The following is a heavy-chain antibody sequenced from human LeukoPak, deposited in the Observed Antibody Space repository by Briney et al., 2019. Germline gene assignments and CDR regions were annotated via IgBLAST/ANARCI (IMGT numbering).Heavy chain of an antibody. V-gene: IGHV3-66*01. J-gene: IGHJ4*02. D-gene: IGHD3-10*01. Sequence: QSGGSLRLSCAASGFTVSSNYMSWVRQAPGKGLEWVSVIYSGGSTYYADSVKGRFTISRDNSENTLYLQMNSLRAEDTAVYYCARDIRPRITMVRGVISDYWGQGTLVTVSS. CDR2: IYSGGST. CDR1: GFTVSSNY. CDR3: ARDIRPRITMVRGVISDY.